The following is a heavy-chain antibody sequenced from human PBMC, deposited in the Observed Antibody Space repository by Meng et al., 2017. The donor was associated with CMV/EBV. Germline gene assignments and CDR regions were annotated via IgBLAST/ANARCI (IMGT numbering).Heavy chain of an antibody. CDR3: ARGRKTYCSSTSCYRYGMDV. D-gene: IGHD2-2*01. CDR1: GGSFSGYY. V-gene: IGHV4-34*01. Sequence: SETLSLTCAVHGGSFSGYYWSWIRQPPGKGLEWIGEINHSGSTNYNPSLKSRVTTSVDTSKNQFSLKLSSVTAADTAVYYCARGRKTYCSSTSCYRYGMDVWGQGTTVTVSS. J-gene: IGHJ6*02. CDR2: INHSGST.